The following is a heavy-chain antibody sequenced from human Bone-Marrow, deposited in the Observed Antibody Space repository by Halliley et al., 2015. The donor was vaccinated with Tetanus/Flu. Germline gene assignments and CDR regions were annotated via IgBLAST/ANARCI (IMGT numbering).Heavy chain of an antibody. CDR2: INNDGSRI. J-gene: IGHJ4*02. Sequence: LVWVSRINNDGSRISYADSVRGRFTISRDNAKTTLFLQMNSLRAEDTAVYSCGRDLFWTSDFWGQGGLVTVAP. D-gene: IGHD3-3*01. V-gene: IGHV3-74*01. CDR3: GRDLFWTSDF.